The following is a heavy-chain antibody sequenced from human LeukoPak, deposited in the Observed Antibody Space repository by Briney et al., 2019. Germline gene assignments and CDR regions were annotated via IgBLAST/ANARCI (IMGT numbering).Heavy chain of an antibody. J-gene: IGHJ4*02. D-gene: IGHD6-19*01. Sequence: ASVKVSCKASGYTFTRYYMHWVRQAPGQGLEWMGIINPSGGSTIYAQKFQGRVTMTRDTSTSTVYMELSSLRSEDTAVYYCVREGSGDNYFDYWGQGTLVTVSS. V-gene: IGHV1-46*01. CDR3: VREGSGDNYFDY. CDR1: GYTFTRYY. CDR2: INPSGGST.